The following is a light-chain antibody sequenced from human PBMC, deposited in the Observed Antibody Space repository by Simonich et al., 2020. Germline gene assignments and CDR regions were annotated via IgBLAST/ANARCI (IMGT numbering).Light chain of an antibody. J-gene: IGLJ3*02. Sequence: QSALTQPASVSGSPGQSITISSTGTSSDVGSYNLVSWYQQRPGKAPKLMIYEGSKRPSGVSNRFSGSKSGNTASLTISGLQAEDEADYYCCSYAGSSPWVFGGGTKLTVL. CDR2: EGS. V-gene: IGLV2-23*01. CDR3: CSYAGSSPWV. CDR1: SSDVGSYNL.